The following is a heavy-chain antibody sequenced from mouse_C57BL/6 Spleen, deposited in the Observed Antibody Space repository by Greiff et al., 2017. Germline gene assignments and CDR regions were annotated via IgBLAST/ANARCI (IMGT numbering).Heavy chain of an antibody. CDR2: IVLNSGGT. D-gene: IGHD3-2*02. V-gene: IGHV1-72*01. CDR3: ARKTAQATGFDY. J-gene: IGHJ2*01. CDR1: GYTFTSYW. Sequence: QVQLHQPGAELVKPGAPVKLSCKVFGYTFTSYWMHWVKQRPGRGLEWIGRIVLNSGGTKYNEKFESKATPTVDKPSSTAYMQLISLTSEASAVYYCARKTAQATGFDYWGQGTTLTVSS.